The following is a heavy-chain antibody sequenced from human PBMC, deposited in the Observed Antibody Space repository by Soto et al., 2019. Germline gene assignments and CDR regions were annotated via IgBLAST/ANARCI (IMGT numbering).Heavy chain of an antibody. CDR1: GGSFSGYY. J-gene: IGHJ6*03. D-gene: IGHD3-10*01. V-gene: IGHV4-34*01. Sequence: PSETLSLTCAAYGGSFSGYYWSWIRQPPGKGLEWIGEINHSGSTNYNPSLKSRVTISVDTSKSQFSLKLSSVTAADTAVYYCARGHGSPYYYYYYMDVWGKGTTVTVSS. CDR2: INHSGST. CDR3: ARGHGSPYYYYYYMDV.